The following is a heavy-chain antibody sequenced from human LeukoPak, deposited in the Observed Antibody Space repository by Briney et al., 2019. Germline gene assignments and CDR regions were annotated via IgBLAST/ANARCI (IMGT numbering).Heavy chain of an antibody. D-gene: IGHD1/OR15-1a*01. J-gene: IGHJ4*02. Sequence: SQTLSLTCAISGDSVSSNSAAWNWIRQSPSRGLEWLGRTYYRSKWYNDYGVSVRSRITINPDASKNQFSLQLNSVTPEDTALYYCARESTTTGDNFDYWGQGTLVTVSS. CDR3: ARESTTTGDNFDY. CDR1: GDSVSSNSAA. CDR2: TYYRSKWYN. V-gene: IGHV6-1*01.